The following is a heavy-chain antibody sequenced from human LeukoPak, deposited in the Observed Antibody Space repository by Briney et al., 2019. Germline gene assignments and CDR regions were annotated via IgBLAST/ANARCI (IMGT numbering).Heavy chain of an antibody. J-gene: IGHJ5*02. CDR3: ARDLNYNDSSGYYH. CDR2: ISTSSTYI. CDR1: GFTFSSST. V-gene: IGHV3-21*01. Sequence: PGGSLRLSCAASGFTFSSSTMNWVRQAPGKGLEWVSSISTSSTYIYYADSVKGRFTISRDNAKNSLYLQMNSLRAEDTAVYYCARDLNYNDSSGYYHWGQGTLVTVSS. D-gene: IGHD3-22*01.